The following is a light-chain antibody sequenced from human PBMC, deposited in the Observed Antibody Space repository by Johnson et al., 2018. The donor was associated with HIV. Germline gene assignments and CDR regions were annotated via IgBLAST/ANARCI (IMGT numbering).Light chain of an antibody. CDR2: DNN. V-gene: IGLV1-51*01. CDR1: SSNIGYNY. J-gene: IGLJ1*01. Sequence: QSVLTQPPSVSAAPGQKVTISCSGSSSNIGYNYVSWYRQIPGTAPTLLISDNNKRPASIPARFSGAHACTSATLGLTVLRPGHEADYYCGIWDASLSPLYVFGTGT. CDR3: GIWDASLSPLYV.